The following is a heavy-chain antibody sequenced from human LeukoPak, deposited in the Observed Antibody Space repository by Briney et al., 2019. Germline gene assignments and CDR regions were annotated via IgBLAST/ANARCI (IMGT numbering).Heavy chain of an antibody. V-gene: IGHV3-23*01. CDR2: ITDSSTST. J-gene: IGHJ4*02. D-gene: IGHD6-13*01. CDR1: GCTFNNYV. Sequence: PGGSLRLSCAASGCTFNNYVMNWVRQAPGKGLEWVSAITDSSTSTYYADSVKGRFTISRHNSKNTLYLQMNSLRAEDTAVYYCAKGSSSSRPYYFDYWGQGTLVTVSS. CDR3: AKGSSSSRPYYFDY.